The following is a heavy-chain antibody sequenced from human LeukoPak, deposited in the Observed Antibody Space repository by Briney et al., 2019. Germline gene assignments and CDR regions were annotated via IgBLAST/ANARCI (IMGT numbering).Heavy chain of an antibody. CDR3: ARAERFGSGSFYFYGMDV. CDR1: GFTFSAYW. V-gene: IGHV3-74*01. Sequence: GGSLRLSCAASGFTFSAYWMHWVRQAPGKGLVWVSRINTDGSSPTYAASVKGRFTTSRDNTKNSVYLHMNSLRVEDTAVYYCARAERFGSGSFYFYGMDVWGQGTTVTVSS. D-gene: IGHD3-10*01. J-gene: IGHJ6*02. CDR2: INTDGSSP.